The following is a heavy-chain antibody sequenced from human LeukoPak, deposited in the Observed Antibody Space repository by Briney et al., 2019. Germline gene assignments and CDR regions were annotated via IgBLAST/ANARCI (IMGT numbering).Heavy chain of an antibody. CDR3: ARAWNDQQLFDY. D-gene: IGHD1-1*01. V-gene: IGHV6-1*01. Sequence: SQTLSLTCAISGDSVSSNSAAWNWIRQSPSIGLEWLGRTYYRSKWYNDYAVCVKSRITINPDTSKNQSSLQLNSVTPEDTAVYYCARAWNDQQLFDYWGQGTLVTVSS. J-gene: IGHJ4*02. CDR1: GDSVSSNSAA. CDR2: TYYRSKWYN.